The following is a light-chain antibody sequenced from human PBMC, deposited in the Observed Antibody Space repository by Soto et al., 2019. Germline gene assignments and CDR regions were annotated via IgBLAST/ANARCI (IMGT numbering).Light chain of an antibody. J-gene: IGKJ5*01. Sequence: DIQLTQSPSFLSVSVGERVTITCRASQGINSYLAWYQQKPGKAPNLLIYAASTLHSGVPSRFSGSGSGTEVTLTVSSLQPEDFGTYYCQQLNSYPLTFGQGTRLEIK. V-gene: IGKV1-9*01. CDR3: QQLNSYPLT. CDR2: AAS. CDR1: QGINSY.